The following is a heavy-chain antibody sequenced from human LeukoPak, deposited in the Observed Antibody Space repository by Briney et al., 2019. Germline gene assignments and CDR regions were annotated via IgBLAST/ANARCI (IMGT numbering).Heavy chain of an antibody. CDR2: ISGSGGST. J-gene: IGHJ4*02. D-gene: IGHD1-7*01. V-gene: IGHV3-23*01. CDR1: GFTFSSYA. Sequence: GGSLRLSCAASGFTFSSYAMSWVLQAPGKGLEWVSAISGSGGSTYYADSVKGRFTISRDNSKNTLYLQMNSLRAEDTAVYYCAKDSGYNWNYEDYWGQGTLVTVSS. CDR3: AKDSGYNWNYEDY.